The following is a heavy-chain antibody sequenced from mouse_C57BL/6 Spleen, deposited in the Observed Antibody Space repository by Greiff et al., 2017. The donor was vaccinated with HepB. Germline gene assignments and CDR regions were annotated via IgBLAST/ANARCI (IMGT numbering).Heavy chain of an antibody. J-gene: IGHJ4*01. CDR3: ARARGVRGAMDY. Sequence: DVMLVESGGGLVKPGGSLKLSCAASGFTFSSYAMSWVRPTPEKRLEWVATISDGGSYTYYPDNVKGRFTISRDNAKNNLYLQMSHLKSEEPAMYYCARARGVRGAMDYWGQGTSVTVSS. D-gene: IGHD3-1*01. CDR1: GFTFSSYA. CDR2: ISDGGSYT. V-gene: IGHV5-4*03.